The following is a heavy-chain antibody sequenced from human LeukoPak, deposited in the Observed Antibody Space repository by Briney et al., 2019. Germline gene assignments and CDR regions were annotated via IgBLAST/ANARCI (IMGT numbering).Heavy chain of an antibody. V-gene: IGHV1-2*02. CDR2: INPNSGGT. CDR3: ARQSTQWLVPEI. CDR1: GYTFTSYG. Sequence: GASVKVSCKASGYTFTSYGISWVRQAPGQGLEWMGWINPNSGGTNYAQKFQGRVTMTRDTSISTAYMELSRLRSDDTAVYSCARQSTQWLVPEIWGQGTLVTVSS. D-gene: IGHD6-19*01. J-gene: IGHJ4*02.